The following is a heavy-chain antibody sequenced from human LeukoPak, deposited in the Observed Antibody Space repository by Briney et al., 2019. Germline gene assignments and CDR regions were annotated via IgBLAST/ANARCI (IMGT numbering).Heavy chain of an antibody. Sequence: SETLSLTCTVSGGSMSSYYWGWIRQPPGKGLEWIGSIYYSGSTYYNPSLKSRVTISVDTSKNQFSLKLSSVTAADTAVYYCARHSTTGRNYYYYYMDVWGKGTTVTISS. J-gene: IGHJ6*03. V-gene: IGHV4-39*01. CDR2: IYYSGST. CDR3: ARHSTTGRNYYYYYMDV. D-gene: IGHD1-1*01. CDR1: GGSMSSYY.